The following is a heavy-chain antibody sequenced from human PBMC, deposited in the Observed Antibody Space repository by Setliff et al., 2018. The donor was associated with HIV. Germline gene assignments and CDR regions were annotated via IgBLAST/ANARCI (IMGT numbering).Heavy chain of an antibody. J-gene: IGHJ3*02. Sequence: SETLSLTCSDSGGSIRSHWRWIRQPTGKGPEWVGYIHYSGSTKYNSSLKRRVTMAIDKSKNQFSLKLSSATAADTAIYYCARVDRVESAFDIWGQGAMVTVSS. CDR3: ARVDRVESAFDI. CDR1: GGSIRSH. V-gene: IGHV4-59*11. D-gene: IGHD2-15*01. CDR2: IHYSGST.